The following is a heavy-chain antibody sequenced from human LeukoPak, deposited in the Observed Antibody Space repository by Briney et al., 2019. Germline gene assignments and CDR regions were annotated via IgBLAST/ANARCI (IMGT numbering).Heavy chain of an antibody. CDR1: GDSISSSVYY. Sequence: SETLSLTCTVSGDSISSSVYYWGWIRQSPGKGLEWIGSIHDSGTTSYNPSLKSRVTISVDTSKNRFSLRLSSVTAADTAVYYCARVTGYMVEDYFDYWGQGTLVTVSS. V-gene: IGHV4-39*07. D-gene: IGHD6-13*01. J-gene: IGHJ4*02. CDR3: ARVTGYMVEDYFDY. CDR2: IHDSGTT.